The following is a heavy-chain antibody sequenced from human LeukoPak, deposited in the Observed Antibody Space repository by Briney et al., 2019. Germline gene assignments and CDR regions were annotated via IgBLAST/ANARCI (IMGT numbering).Heavy chain of an antibody. CDR2: ISAYNGNT. D-gene: IGHD3-3*01. Sequence: ASVKVSCKASGYTFTSYGISWVRQAPGQGLEWMGWISAYNGNTNYAQKLQGRVTMTTDTSTSTAYMELRSLRSDDTAVYYCARANLPSTYYDFWSGLLEFDYWGQGTLVTVSS. CDR1: GYTFTSYG. CDR3: ARANLPSTYYDFWSGLLEFDY. V-gene: IGHV1-18*01. J-gene: IGHJ4*02.